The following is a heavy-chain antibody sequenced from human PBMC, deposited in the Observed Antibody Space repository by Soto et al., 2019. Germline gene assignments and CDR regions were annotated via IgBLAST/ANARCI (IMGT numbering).Heavy chain of an antibody. CDR2: INPSGGST. V-gene: IGHV1-46*01. Sequence: RASVKVSCKASGYTFTSYQIYWVRQAPGQGLEWMGIINPSGGSTTYAQKFQGRFTMTRDTSTSTVYMELSSLTFDDTAVYYCARAQPNTFTWKNPFDIWGQGTMVTVSS. CDR3: ARAQPNTFTWKNPFDI. CDR1: GYTFTSYQ. D-gene: IGHD1-1*01. J-gene: IGHJ3*02.